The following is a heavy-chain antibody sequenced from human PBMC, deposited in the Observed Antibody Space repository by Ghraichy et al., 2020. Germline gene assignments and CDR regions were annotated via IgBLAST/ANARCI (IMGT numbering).Heavy chain of an antibody. CDR3: AKAGGYCSGGSCYAYYYYGMDV. CDR2: ISGSGGST. J-gene: IGHJ6*02. CDR1: GFTFSSYA. V-gene: IGHV3-23*01. Sequence: LSLTCAASGFTFSSYAMSWVRQAPGKGLEGVSAISGSGGSTYYADSVKGRFTISRDNSKNTLYLQMNSLRAEDTAVYYCAKAGGYCSGGSCYAYYYYGMDVWGQGTTVTVSS. D-gene: IGHD2-15*01.